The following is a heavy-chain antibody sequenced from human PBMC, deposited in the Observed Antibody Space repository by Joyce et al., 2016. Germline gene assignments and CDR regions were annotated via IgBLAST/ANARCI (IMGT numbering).Heavy chain of an antibody. CDR3: ARGGISYYYAMDV. V-gene: IGHV3-21*01. J-gene: IGHJ6*02. Sequence: QLVESGGGVVKAGGSLRLSCEASGSTFSSSSMSWFRQAPGKVLGWVAAISATSYYICHAETVRGRFTVSRDNAKKTLYLQMNSLRAEDSAVFYCARGGISYYYAMDVWGQGTTVTVSS. CDR2: ISATSYYI. D-gene: IGHD3-16*01. CDR1: GSTFSSSS.